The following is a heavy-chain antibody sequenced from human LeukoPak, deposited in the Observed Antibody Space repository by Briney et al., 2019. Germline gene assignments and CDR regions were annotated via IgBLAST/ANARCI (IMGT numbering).Heavy chain of an antibody. CDR1: GGSISSGGYY. V-gene: IGHV4-31*03. CDR3: ARIVVVPAAILDY. J-gene: IGHJ4*02. CDR2: IYYSGST. Sequence: PSETLSLTCTVSGGSISSGGYYWRWIRQHPGKGLEWIGYIYYSGSTYYNPSLKSRVTISVDTSKNQFSLKLSSVTAADTAVYYCARIVVVPAAILDYWGQGTLVTVSS. D-gene: IGHD2-2*02.